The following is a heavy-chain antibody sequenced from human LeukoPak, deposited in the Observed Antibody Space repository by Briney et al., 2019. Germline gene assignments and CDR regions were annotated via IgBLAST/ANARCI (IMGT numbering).Heavy chain of an antibody. D-gene: IGHD6-19*01. CDR1: GFTLSSYE. CDR3: ARDPLRVAGTGRFFDL. Sequence: GGSLRLSCATSGFTLSSYEMNWVRQAPRKGLEWVSYISTSGSPIYYADSVKGRFTISRDNAKNFLFLQMNSLRAEDTAIYYCARDPLRVAGTGRFFDLWGRGTLVTVSS. V-gene: IGHV3-48*03. J-gene: IGHJ2*01. CDR2: ISTSGSPI.